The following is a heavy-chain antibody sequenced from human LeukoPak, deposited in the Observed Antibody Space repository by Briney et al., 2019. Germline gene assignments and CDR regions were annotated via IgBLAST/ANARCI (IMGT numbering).Heavy chain of an antibody. J-gene: IGHJ4*02. CDR3: ARKYSSGWGYFDD. D-gene: IGHD6-19*01. CDR1: GGSISSSSYY. CDR2: IYYSGST. Sequence: SETLSLTCTVSGGSISSSSYYWGWIRQPPGKGLEWIGSIYYSGSTYYNPSLKSRVTISVDTSKNQFSLKLSSVTAADTAVYYCARKYSSGWGYFDDWGQGTLVTVSS. V-gene: IGHV4-39*01.